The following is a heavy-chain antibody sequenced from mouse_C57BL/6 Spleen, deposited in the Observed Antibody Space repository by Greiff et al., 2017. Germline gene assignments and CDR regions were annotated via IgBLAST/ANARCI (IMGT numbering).Heavy chain of an antibody. CDR1: GYTFTSYW. CDR3: ARGGVPYYYAMDY. J-gene: IGHJ4*01. CDR2: IYPGSGST. Sequence: QVQLKESGAELVKPGASVKMSCKASGYTFTSYWITWVKQRPGQGLEWIGDIYPGSGSTNYNEKFKSKATLTVDTSSSTAYMQLSSLTSEDSAVYYCARGGVPYYYAMDYWGQGTSVTVSS. V-gene: IGHV1-55*01.